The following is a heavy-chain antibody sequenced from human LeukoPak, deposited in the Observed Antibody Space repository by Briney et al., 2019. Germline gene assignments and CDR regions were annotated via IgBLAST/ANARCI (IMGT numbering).Heavy chain of an antibody. CDR2: INPKNGDT. CDR3: ARRVQKLVATSWFDP. J-gene: IGHJ5*02. D-gene: IGHD5-12*01. CDR1: GYTFDDEY. Sequence: EASVKVSCKASGYTFDDEYIHWVRQAPGLGLEWMGWINPKNGDTNYAQRFQGRVTMTRDTSISTAYVELRRLRSDDSAVYYCARRVQKLVATSWFDPWGQGTLVTVSS. V-gene: IGHV1-2*02.